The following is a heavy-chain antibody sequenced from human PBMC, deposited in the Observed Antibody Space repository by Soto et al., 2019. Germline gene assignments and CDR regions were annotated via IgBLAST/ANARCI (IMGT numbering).Heavy chain of an antibody. CDR2: IIPLIGTA. J-gene: IGHJ6*02. CDR3: ARSDTYYDILTGRPTPFYYYGMDV. CDR1: GDTFSNYA. Sequence: SVKVSCKTSGDTFSNYAVSWVRQAPGQGLECMGGIIPLIGTADYIQNFHDRVTMTADESTSTAYMELSSLRSEDTAVYYCARSDTYYDILTGRPTPFYYYGMDVWGQGTRVTVSS. V-gene: IGHV1-69*13. D-gene: IGHD3-9*01.